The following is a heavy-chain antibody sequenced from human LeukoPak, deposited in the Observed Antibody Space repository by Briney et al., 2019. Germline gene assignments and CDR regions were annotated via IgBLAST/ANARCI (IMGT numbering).Heavy chain of an antibody. CDR3: ARGLGGLIRPGNVDYYHMDV. Sequence: ASVKVSCKASGGTFSSYAISWVRQAPGQGLEWMGGIIPIFGTPDYAQKFQGRVTFTADESTGTAYMELSSLRSEDTAVYYCARGLGGLIRPGNVDYYHMDVWGKGTTVIVSS. D-gene: IGHD3-16*01. J-gene: IGHJ6*03. CDR2: IIPIFGTP. CDR1: GGTFSSYA. V-gene: IGHV1-69*13.